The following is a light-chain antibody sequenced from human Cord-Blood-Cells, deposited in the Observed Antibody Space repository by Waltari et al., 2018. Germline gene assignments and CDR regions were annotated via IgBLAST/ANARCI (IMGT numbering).Light chain of an antibody. Sequence: QSVLTQPPSVSGAPGQRVTISCTGSSSNIGAGYYVHWYQQLPGTAPKLLIYGNSNRPSGVPDRFSGPKSGTSASLAITGLQAEDEADYYCQSYDSSLSGYVFGGGTKLTVL. J-gene: IGLJ3*02. V-gene: IGLV1-40*01. CDR3: QSYDSSLSGYV. CDR1: SSNIGAGYY. CDR2: GNS.